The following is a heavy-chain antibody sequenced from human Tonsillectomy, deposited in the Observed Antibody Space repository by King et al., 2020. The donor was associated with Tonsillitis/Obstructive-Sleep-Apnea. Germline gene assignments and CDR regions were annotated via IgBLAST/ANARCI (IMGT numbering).Heavy chain of an antibody. J-gene: IGHJ4*02. D-gene: IGHD3-22*01. CDR2: IYPGDSDT. Sequence: VQMVQSGAEVKKTGESLKISCKGSGYSFTRYWIGWVRQMPGKGLEWMGIIYPGDSDTRYSPPFQGQVTISADKSISTAYLQWSSLKASDTAMYYCARSYYDSSAFLGYWGQGTLVTVSS. CDR1: GYSFTRYW. CDR3: ARSYYDSSAFLGY. V-gene: IGHV5-51*01.